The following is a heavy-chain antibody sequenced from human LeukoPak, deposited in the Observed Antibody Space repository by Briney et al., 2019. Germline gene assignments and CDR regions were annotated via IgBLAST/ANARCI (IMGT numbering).Heavy chain of an antibody. CDR2: IQYDGSNQ. CDR3: ASQRDPPYYYDSTPFDY. V-gene: IGHV3-30*02. CDR1: RFAFSSYG. J-gene: IGHJ4*02. D-gene: IGHD3-22*01. Sequence: GGSLRLSCAASRFAFSSYGMHWVRQAPGKGLEWVAYIQYDGSNQQYADSVKGRFGISRDSSKNILYLQMNSLRSDDTAVYYCASQRDPPYYYDSTPFDYWGQGTLVTVSS.